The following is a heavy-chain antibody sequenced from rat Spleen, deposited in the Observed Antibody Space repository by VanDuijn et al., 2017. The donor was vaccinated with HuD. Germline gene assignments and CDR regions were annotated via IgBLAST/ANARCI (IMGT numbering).Heavy chain of an antibody. CDR3: ARPRYGGYG. V-gene: IGHV5-17*01. J-gene: IGHJ2*01. D-gene: IGHD1-11*01. Sequence: EVQLVESGGGLVQPGRSLKLSCAASGFTFSDYAMAWVRQAPKKGLEWVATIIYDGSSTHYRDSVKGRFTISRDNAKSTLYLQMDSLRSEDTATYYCARPRYGGYGWGQGVMVTVSS. CDR2: IIYDGSST. CDR1: GFTFSDYA.